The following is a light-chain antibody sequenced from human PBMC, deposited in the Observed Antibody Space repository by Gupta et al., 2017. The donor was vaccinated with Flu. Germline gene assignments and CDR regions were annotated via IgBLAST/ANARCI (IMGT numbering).Light chain of an antibody. V-gene: IGKV4-1*01. CDR2: WVS. Sequence: SLGEEANINCRSSETGLYSSKNKNYVARYQQRPGQPPKLLIYWVSTRESGVPDRFSGRGSGTDFTLTISGLQAEDVAVYYCQQERNTPHTFGDGTKVDIK. CDR3: QQERNTPHT. J-gene: IGKJ3*01. CDR1: ETGLYSSKNKNY.